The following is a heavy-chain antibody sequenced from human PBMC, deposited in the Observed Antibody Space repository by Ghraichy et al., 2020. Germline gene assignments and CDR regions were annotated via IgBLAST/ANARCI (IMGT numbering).Heavy chain of an antibody. CDR3: ASVSRNDYGDYDLDY. Sequence: ASVKVSCKASGYTFTGYYMHWVRQAPGQGLEWMGWINPNSGGTNYAQKFQGRVTMTRDTSISTAYMELSRLRSDDTAVYYCASVSRNDYGDYDLDYWGQGTLVTVSS. V-gene: IGHV1-2*02. CDR1: GYTFTGYY. CDR2: INPNSGGT. J-gene: IGHJ4*02. D-gene: IGHD4-17*01.